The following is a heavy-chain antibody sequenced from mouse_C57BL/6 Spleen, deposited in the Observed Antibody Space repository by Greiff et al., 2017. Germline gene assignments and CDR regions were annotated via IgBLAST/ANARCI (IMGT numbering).Heavy chain of an antibody. Sequence: QVQLQQPGPELVKPGASVKISCKASGYAFSSSWMNWVKQRPGKGLGWIGRFYPGDGDTNYNGKFKGKATLTADKSSSTAYMQLSSLTSEDPAVYFCARGVVTYYFDYWGQGTTLTVSS. V-gene: IGHV1-82*01. J-gene: IGHJ2*01. CDR1: GYAFSSSW. CDR2: FYPGDGDT. CDR3: ARGVVTYYFDY. D-gene: IGHD1-1*01.